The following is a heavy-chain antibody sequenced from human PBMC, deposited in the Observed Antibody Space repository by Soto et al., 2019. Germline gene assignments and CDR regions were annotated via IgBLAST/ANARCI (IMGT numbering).Heavy chain of an antibody. J-gene: IGHJ4*02. CDR1: GFTFSNHG. CDR2: ISYDGRNK. CDR3: ATDRGLSRPHYFDS. V-gene: IGHV3-33*01. D-gene: IGHD1-1*01. Sequence: QVQSVESGGGVVQPGTSLRLSCAVSGFTFSNHGMHWVRQAPGKGLEWVAFISYDGRNKDYVDSLKGRFTISRDNFKDTLFLQMNPLRADDTALSYCATDRGLSRPHYFDSWGQGTLVTVSS.